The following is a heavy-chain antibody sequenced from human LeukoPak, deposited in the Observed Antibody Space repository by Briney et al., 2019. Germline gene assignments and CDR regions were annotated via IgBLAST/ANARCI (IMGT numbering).Heavy chain of an antibody. CDR3: ARNVGVRGVSNWFDP. CDR1: GGTFSSYA. CDR2: IIPIFGTA. Sequence: SVKVSCKASGGTFSSYAISWVRQAPGQGLEWMGGIIPIFGTANYAQKFQGRVTITADESTSTAYMELSSLRSEDTAVYYCARNVGVRGVSNWFDPWGQGTLVTVTS. J-gene: IGHJ5*02. V-gene: IGHV1-69*13. D-gene: IGHD3-10*01.